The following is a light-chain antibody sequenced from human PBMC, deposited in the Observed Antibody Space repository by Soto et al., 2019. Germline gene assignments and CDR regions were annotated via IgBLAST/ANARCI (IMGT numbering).Light chain of an antibody. J-gene: IGLJ2*01. CDR1: TSNIGTYT. V-gene: IGLV1-44*01. CDR3: AAWDDSLNGVV. CDR2: SND. Sequence: QSVLPQPPSASGTPGQRVTISCSGSTSNIGTYTVNWYQVLPGTAPKLLINSNDQRPSGVPDRFSGSKSGTSASLAISGLQSDDEADYYCAAWDDSLNGVVFGGGTKLTVL.